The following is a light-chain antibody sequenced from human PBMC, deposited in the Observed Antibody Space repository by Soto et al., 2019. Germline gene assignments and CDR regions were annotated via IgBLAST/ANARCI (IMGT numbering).Light chain of an antibody. V-gene: IGKV3-15*01. CDR2: GAF. CDR1: QSVSYN. Sequence: EIVMTQSPATLSVSPGETATLSCRASQSVSYNLAWYQQKPGQGPRLVIYGAFSRATGIPARFSGSGSGTEFTLTISSPQSEDFAVYYCQQYKNWPPLTFGGGTKVEIK. J-gene: IGKJ4*01. CDR3: QQYKNWPPLT.